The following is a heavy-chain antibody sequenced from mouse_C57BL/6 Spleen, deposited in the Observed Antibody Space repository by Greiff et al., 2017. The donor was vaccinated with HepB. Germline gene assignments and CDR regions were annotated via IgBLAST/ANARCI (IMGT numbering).Heavy chain of an antibody. V-gene: IGHV1-82*01. J-gene: IGHJ2*01. CDR3: ASQGPTVVARFDY. Sequence: QVQLKQSGPELVKPGASVKISCKASGYAFSSSWMNWVKQRPGKGLEWIGRIYPGDGDTNYNGKFKGKATLTADKSSSTAYMQLSSLTSEDSAVYFCASQGPTVVARFDYWGQGTTLTVSS. D-gene: IGHD1-1*01. CDR1: GYAFSSSW. CDR2: IYPGDGDT.